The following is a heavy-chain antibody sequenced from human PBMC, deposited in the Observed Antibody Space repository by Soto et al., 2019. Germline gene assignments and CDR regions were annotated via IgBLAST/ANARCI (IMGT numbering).Heavy chain of an antibody. V-gene: IGHV3-30-3*01. D-gene: IGHD5-18*01. J-gene: IGHJ4*02. Sequence: QVQLVESGGGVVQRGKSLRLSCVVSGFTFSVYAMHWILQAPGKAPEWGALISSDGSRTLYADSVSGRGTISRDNSRDTIYLQLNSLRPGDTAVFSCARGAYRYFDYWGQGTLVTVSS. CDR2: ISSDGSRT. CDR3: ARGAYRYFDY. CDR1: GFTFSVYA.